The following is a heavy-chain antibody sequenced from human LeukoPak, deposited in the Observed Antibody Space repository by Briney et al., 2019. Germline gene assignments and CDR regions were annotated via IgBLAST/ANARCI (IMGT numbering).Heavy chain of an antibody. V-gene: IGHV4-61*02. D-gene: IGHD3-3*01. J-gene: IGHJ2*01. CDR3: AREGTIFGVVIIDFWYFDL. CDR2: IYTSGST. CDR1: GGSISSGSYY. Sequence: SQTLSLTCTVSGGSISSGSYYWSWIRQPAGKGLEWIVRIYTSGSTNYNPSLKSRVTISVDTSKNQFSLKLSSVTAADTAVYYCAREGTIFGVVIIDFWYFDLWGRGTLVTVSS.